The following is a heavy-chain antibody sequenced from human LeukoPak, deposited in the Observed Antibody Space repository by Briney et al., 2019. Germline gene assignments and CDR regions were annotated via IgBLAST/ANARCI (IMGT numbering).Heavy chain of an antibody. CDR2: IYSSGNT. D-gene: IGHD6-19*01. V-gene: IGHV4-4*07. Sequence: SETLSLTCIVSGGSISSYYWSWIRQPAGKGLEWIGRIYSSGNTNYNPSLKSRVTILVDKSKNQFSLKLSSVTAADTAVYYCGRSGPIAVAGVDYWGQGTLVTVSS. CDR1: GGSISSYY. CDR3: GRSGPIAVAGVDY. J-gene: IGHJ4*02.